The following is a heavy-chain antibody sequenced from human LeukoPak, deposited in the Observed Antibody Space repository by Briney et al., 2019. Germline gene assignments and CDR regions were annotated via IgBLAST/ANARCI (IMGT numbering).Heavy chain of an antibody. Sequence: ASVKVSCKASGYTFTDYYMHLVRQAPGQGLEWMGWINPNSGGTNYAQKFQGRVTMTRDTSISTAYMELRRLRSDDTAVYYCARIPYDSSGYRPAWGQGTLVTVSS. V-gene: IGHV1-2*02. CDR3: ARIPYDSSGYRPA. D-gene: IGHD3-22*01. CDR2: INPNSGGT. J-gene: IGHJ5*02. CDR1: GYTFTDYY.